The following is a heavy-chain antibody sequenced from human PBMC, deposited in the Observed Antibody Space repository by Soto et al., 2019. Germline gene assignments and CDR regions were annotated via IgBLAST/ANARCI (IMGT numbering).Heavy chain of an antibody. V-gene: IGHV1-2*02. D-gene: IGHD3-3*01. Sequence: QVQLVQSGAEVKKPGASVKVSCKASGYTFTGYYMHWVRQAPGQGLEWMGWINPYSGGTNYAQKFQGRVTMTRDTSISTAYMELSRLRSDDTAVYYCARGWRGYEGAFEIWGQGTMVTVSS. CDR1: GYTFTGYY. J-gene: IGHJ3*02. CDR3: ARGWRGYEGAFEI. CDR2: INPYSGGT.